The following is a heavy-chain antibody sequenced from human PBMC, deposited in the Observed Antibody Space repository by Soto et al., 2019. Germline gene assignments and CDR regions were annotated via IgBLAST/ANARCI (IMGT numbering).Heavy chain of an antibody. D-gene: IGHD5-18*01. V-gene: IGHV1-69*13. Sequence: SVKVSCKASGGTFSSYAISWVRQAPGQGLEWMGGIIPILGTANYAQKFQGRVTITADESTSTAYMELSSLRSEDTAVYYCARDPGYSYGYGYYYGMDVWGQGTTVTVSS. CDR1: GGTFSSYA. CDR3: ARDPGYSYGYGYYYGMDV. J-gene: IGHJ6*02. CDR2: IIPILGTA.